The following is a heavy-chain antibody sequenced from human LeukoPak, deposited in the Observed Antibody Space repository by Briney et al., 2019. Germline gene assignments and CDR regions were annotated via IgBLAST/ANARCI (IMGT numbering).Heavy chain of an antibody. V-gene: IGHV1-69*01. D-gene: IGHD2-15*01. J-gene: IGHJ4*02. CDR2: IIPIFGTA. Sequence: SVKVSCKASGGTFISYAISWVRQAPGQGLEWMGGIIPIFGTANYAQKFQGRVTITADESTSTAYMELRSLRSDDTAVYYCARDSSGTHLGYCSGGSCYSLDYWGQGTLVTVSS. CDR3: ARDSSGTHLGYCSGGSCYSLDY. CDR1: GGTFISYA.